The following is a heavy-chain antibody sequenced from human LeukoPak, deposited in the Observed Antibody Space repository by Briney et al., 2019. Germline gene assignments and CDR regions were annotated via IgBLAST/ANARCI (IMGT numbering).Heavy chain of an antibody. CDR1: GFTFSSYA. CDR2: ISYDGSNK. D-gene: IGHD2-21*01. V-gene: IGHV3-30-3*01. Sequence: GGSLRLSCAASGFTFSSYAMHWVRQAPGKGLEWVAVISYDGSNKYYADSVKGRFTISRDNSKNTLYLQMNSLRAEDTAVYYCARGSPYCGGDCYYEYFQHWGQGTLVTVSS. CDR3: ARGSPYCGGDCYYEYFQH. J-gene: IGHJ1*01.